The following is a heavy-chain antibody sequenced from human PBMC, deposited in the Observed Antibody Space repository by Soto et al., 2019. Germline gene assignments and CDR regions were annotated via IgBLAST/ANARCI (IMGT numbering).Heavy chain of an antibody. D-gene: IGHD2-2*02. CDR3: ARIYCSSSSCYIDF. V-gene: IGHV3-7*03. CDR1: GFTLSHYR. J-gene: IGHJ4*02. CDR2: INQDGSQK. Sequence: GGSLRLSCAASGFTLSHYRMSWVRQAPGKGLEWVANINQDGSQKFYLDSVEGRFTISRDNARNSLYLQMNSLRAEDTAIYYCARIYCSSSSCYIDFWGQGILVTVSS.